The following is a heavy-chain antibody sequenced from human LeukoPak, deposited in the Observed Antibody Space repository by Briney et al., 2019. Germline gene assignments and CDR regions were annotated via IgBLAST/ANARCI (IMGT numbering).Heavy chain of an antibody. CDR3: ARDRDSSSWYGAFDI. Sequence: ASVKVSCKASGGTFSSYAISWVRQAPGQGLEWMGGIIPIFGTANYAQKFQGRVTITADESTSTVYMELSSPRSEDTAVYYCARDRDSSSWYGAFDIWGQGTMVTVSS. D-gene: IGHD6-13*01. V-gene: IGHV1-69*13. J-gene: IGHJ3*02. CDR1: GGTFSSYA. CDR2: IIPIFGTA.